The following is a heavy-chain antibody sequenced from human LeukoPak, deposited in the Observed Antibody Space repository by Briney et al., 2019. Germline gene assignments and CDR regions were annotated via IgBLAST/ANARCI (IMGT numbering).Heavy chain of an antibody. D-gene: IGHD3-9*01. J-gene: IGHJ4*02. Sequence: GGSLGLSCAASGFTFSDHYMDWVRQAPGKGLERVSRIRNKVNSYSTEYAASVKGRFTISRDDSKNSLYLQMNSLKTEDTAVYYCARVRYYLDYWGQGTLVTVSS. CDR3: ARVRYYLDY. V-gene: IGHV3-72*01. CDR1: GFTFSDHY. CDR2: IRNKVNSYST.